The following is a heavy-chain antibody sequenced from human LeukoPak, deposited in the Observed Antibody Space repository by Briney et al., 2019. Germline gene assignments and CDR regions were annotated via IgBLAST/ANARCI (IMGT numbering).Heavy chain of an antibody. Sequence: SETLSLTCALSGDSMSSRTDCWAWIRQPPGKGLEWIGSIFYGGRTYYNPSLKSRVTISTDTSKNQFSLKLTSVTAADTAVSSLARPLVGTARIDWGQGTLVTVSS. CDR2: IFYGGRT. CDR1: GDSMSSRTDC. J-gene: IGHJ4*02. V-gene: IGHV4-39*01. CDR3: ARPLVGTARID. D-gene: IGHD5-18*01.